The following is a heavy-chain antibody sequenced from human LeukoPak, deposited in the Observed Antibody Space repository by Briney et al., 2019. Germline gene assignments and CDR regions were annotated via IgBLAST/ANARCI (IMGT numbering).Heavy chain of an antibody. CDR1: GFTFGDYA. V-gene: IGHV4-34*01. CDR3: ASGPATTLRFLEWSPPYYMDV. Sequence: LRLSCTASGFTFGDYAMSWIRQPPGKGLEWIGEINHSGSTNHNASLKSRVTISVDTYRNQFSLKLSSVTAADTAVYYCASGPATTLRFLEWSPPYYMDVWGKGTTVTVSS. CDR2: INHSGST. J-gene: IGHJ6*03. D-gene: IGHD3-3*01.